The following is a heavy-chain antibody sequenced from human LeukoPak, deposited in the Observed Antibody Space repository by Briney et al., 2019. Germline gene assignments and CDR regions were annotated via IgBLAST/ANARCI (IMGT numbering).Heavy chain of an antibody. CDR1: GFTFSSYA. V-gene: IGHV3-23*01. CDR3: AGRPTGYSSGYIH. J-gene: IGHJ4*02. D-gene: IGHD5-18*01. CDR2: ISGSAHKI. Sequence: GGSLRLSCAASGFTFSSYAMSWVRQAPEKGLDWVSVISGSAHKIRYADSVKGRFTISRDNSENIVYLQMNNLRVEDTAVYYCAGRPTGYSSGYIHWGQGTLVTVSS.